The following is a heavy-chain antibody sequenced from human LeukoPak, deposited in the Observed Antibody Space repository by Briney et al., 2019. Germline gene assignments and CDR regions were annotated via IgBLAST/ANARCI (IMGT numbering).Heavy chain of an antibody. CDR2: IYPGDSDT. CDR3: ARGPSGKYSSGWYLY. Sequence: KCGESLKISCKASGYSFTDYWIGWVRQTPGKGLEWMGIIYPGDSDTRYSPSFQGQVTISADKSISTAYLQWSSLKASDTAMYYCARGPSGKYSSGWYLYWGQGTLVTVSS. D-gene: IGHD6-19*01. CDR1: GYSFTDYW. J-gene: IGHJ4*02. V-gene: IGHV5-51*01.